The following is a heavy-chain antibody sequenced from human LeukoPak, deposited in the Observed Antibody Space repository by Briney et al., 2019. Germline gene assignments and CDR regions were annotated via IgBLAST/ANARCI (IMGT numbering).Heavy chain of an antibody. CDR2: ISSNGGST. D-gene: IGHD3-10*01. Sequence: GGSLRLSCAASGFTFSSYAMHWVRQAPGKGLEYVSAISSNGGSTYYANSVKGRFTISRDNSKNTLYLQMGSLRAEDMAVYYCARYTHGSGSYYNDYWGQGTLVTVSS. CDR1: GFTFSSYA. CDR3: ARYTHGSGSYYNDY. J-gene: IGHJ4*02. V-gene: IGHV3-64*01.